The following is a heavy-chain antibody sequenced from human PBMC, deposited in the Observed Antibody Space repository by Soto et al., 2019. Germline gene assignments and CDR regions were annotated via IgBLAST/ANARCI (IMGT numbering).Heavy chain of an antibody. CDR2: IIPIFGTA. J-gene: IGHJ3*02. D-gene: IGHD1-7*01. CDR3: ARPTDRVYNCNSAAAFDI. CDR1: GGTFSSYA. Sequence: QVQLVQSGAEVKKPGSSVKVSCKASGGTFSSYAISWVRQAPGQGLEWMGGIIPIFGTANYAQKFQGRVTITADKSTSTAYMELSSLRSEDTAVYYCARPTDRVYNCNSAAAFDIWGQGTMVTVSS. V-gene: IGHV1-69*06.